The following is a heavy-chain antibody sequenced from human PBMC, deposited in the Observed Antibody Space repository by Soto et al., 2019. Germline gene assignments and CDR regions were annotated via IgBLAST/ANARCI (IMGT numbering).Heavy chain of an antibody. CDR1: GGTFGSYA. V-gene: IGHV1-69*13. CDR3: ARAYCDGDCYSGFDY. Sequence: GASVNVSCKASGGTFGSYAITWVRQAPGQGLEWMGGIIPIFPTTNYAQKFQDRVTITADESTSTAYMELSSLRSEDTAIYYCARAYCDGDCYSGFDYLGQGTLVPVSS. CDR2: IIPIFPTT. J-gene: IGHJ4*02. D-gene: IGHD2-21*02.